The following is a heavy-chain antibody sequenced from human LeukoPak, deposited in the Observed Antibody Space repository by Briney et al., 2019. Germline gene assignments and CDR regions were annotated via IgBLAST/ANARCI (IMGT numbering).Heavy chain of an antibody. Sequence: SETLSLTXTVSGGSISSGDYYWSWIRQPPGKGLEWIGYIYYSGSTYYNPSLKSRVTISVDTSENQFSLKLSSVTAADTAVYYCASGPSPYFFDYWGQGTLVTVSS. CDR2: IYYSGST. D-gene: IGHD3/OR15-3a*01. J-gene: IGHJ4*02. CDR3: ASGPSPYFFDY. V-gene: IGHV4-30-4*08. CDR1: GGSISSGDYY.